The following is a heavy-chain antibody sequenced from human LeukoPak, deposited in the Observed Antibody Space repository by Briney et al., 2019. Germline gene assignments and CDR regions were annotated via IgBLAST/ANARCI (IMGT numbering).Heavy chain of an antibody. D-gene: IGHD7-27*01. CDR1: GYTFTGYY. Sequence: EASVKVSCKASGYTFTGYYMHWVRQAPGQGLEWMGWINPNSGGTNYAQKFQGRVTMTRDTSISTAYMELSRLRSDDTAVYYCARDLQAGEVGNWFDPWGQGTLVTVSS. J-gene: IGHJ5*02. V-gene: IGHV1-2*02. CDR3: ARDLQAGEVGNWFDP. CDR2: INPNSGGT.